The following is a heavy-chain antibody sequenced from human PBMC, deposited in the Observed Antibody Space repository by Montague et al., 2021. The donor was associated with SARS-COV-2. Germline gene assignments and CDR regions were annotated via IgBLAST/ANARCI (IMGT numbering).Heavy chain of an antibody. CDR2: ISWYSGSI. CDR3: AKDIDYYDSSGYYDY. Sequence: SLRLSCAASGFTFGDYAMHWVRQAPGKGLELVSGISWYSGSIGYADSVKGRFTISRDNAKNSLYLQMNSLRAEDTALYYCAKDIDYYDSSGYYDYWGQGTLVTVSS. V-gene: IGHV3-9*01. CDR1: GFTFGDYA. J-gene: IGHJ4*02. D-gene: IGHD3-22*01.